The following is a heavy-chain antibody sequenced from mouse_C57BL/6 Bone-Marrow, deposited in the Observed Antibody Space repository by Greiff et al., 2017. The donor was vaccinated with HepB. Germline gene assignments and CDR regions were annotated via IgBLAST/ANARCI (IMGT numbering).Heavy chain of an antibody. V-gene: IGHV1-15*01. CDR1: GYTFTDYE. CDR3: TRELTGDERVLYYFDY. D-gene: IGHD3-3*01. Sequence: VQLQQSGAELVRPGASVTLSCKASGYTFTDYEMHWVKQTPVHGLEWIGAIDPETGGTAYNQKFKGKAILTADKSSSTAYMELRSLTSEDSAVYYCTRELTGDERVLYYFDYWGQGTTLTVSS. CDR2: IDPETGGT. J-gene: IGHJ2*01.